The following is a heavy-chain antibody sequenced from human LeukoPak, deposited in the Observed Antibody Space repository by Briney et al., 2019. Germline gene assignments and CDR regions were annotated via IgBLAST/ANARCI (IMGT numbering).Heavy chain of an antibody. CDR2: ISSSRSYI. CDR1: GFTFSTFT. V-gene: IGHV3-21*04. D-gene: IGHD3-22*01. Sequence: GGSLTLSCAASGFTFSTFTMNWVRQAPGKGLEWVASISSSRSYIYYADSVKGRLTISRDNAKNSLYLQMDSLRAEDTAVYYCASSYHYDSSGSIYYFDYWGKGTPVTVSS. J-gene: IGHJ4*02. CDR3: ASSYHYDSSGSIYYFDY.